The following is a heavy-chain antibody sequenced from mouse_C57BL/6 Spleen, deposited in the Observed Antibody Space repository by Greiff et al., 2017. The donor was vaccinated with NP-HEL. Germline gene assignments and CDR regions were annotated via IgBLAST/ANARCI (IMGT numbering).Heavy chain of an antibody. CDR3: ERENFYYGSSYGDFDD. V-gene: IGHV1-54*01. D-gene: IGHD1-1*01. J-gene: IGHJ2*01. CDR2: INPGSGGT. CDR1: GYAFTNYL. Sequence: VQLQQSGAELVRPGTSVKVSCKASGYAFTNYLIEWVKQRPGQGLEWIGVINPGSGGTNYNEKFKGKATLTADKSSSTAYMQLSSLTSEDSAVYFCERENFYYGSSYGDFDDWGQGTTLTVSS.